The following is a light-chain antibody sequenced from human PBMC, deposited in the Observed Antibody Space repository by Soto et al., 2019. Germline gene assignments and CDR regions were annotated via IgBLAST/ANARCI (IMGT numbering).Light chain of an antibody. CDR2: GAS. J-gene: IGKJ4*01. CDR3: QQLNAYPHS. CDR1: QDITNY. Sequence: DIHFTKSPSFLSASVGDRVTITCRASQDITNYLAWYLQKPGKAPKLLIYGASTLQSGVPSRFSGSGSGTEFTLTVSSLQPEDFATYYCQQLNAYPHSFGGGTKVDIK. V-gene: IGKV1-9*01.